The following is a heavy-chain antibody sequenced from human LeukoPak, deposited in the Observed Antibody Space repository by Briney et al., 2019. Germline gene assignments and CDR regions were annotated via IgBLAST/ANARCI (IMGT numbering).Heavy chain of an antibody. Sequence: GGSLRLSCAASGFTFSSYAMSWVRQAPGKGLEWVSTIGDNGDSTYYADSVKGRFTISRDNSKNTLYLQMNSLRAQDTAVYYCAKYDYGGNPNEYYFDYWGQGTLVTVSS. D-gene: IGHD4-23*01. J-gene: IGHJ4*02. CDR2: IGDNGDST. V-gene: IGHV3-23*01. CDR1: GFTFSSYA. CDR3: AKYDYGGNPNEYYFDY.